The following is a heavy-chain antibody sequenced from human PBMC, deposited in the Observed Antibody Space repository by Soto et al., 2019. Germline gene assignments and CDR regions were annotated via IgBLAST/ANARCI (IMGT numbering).Heavy chain of an antibody. V-gene: IGHV3-33*01. CDR3: ARDRWRMGATGGIDY. CDR2: IWYDGSNK. J-gene: IGHJ4*02. CDR1: GFTFSSYA. Sequence: QVQLVESGGGVVQPGRSLRLSCAASGFTFSSYAMHWVRQAPGKGLEWVAVIWYDGSNKYYADSVKGRFTISRDNSKNTLYLQMNSLRAEDTAMYYCARDRWRMGATGGIDYWGQGTLVTVSS. D-gene: IGHD1-26*01.